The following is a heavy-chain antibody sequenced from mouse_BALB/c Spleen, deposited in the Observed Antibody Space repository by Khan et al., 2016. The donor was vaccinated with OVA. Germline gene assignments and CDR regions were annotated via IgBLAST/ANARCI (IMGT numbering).Heavy chain of an antibody. CDR1: SYTFTDFS. CDR3: ARAGRATFAY. D-gene: IGHD3-1*01. V-gene: IGHV9-2-1*01. CDR2: INTETGES. J-gene: IGHJ3*01. Sequence: QIQLVQSGPELKKPGETVKISCKASSYTFTDFSIHWVKQAPGKGLKWMGWINTETGESTYADDFKGRFAFSLETSASTANLQINNRKNDDTATYFCARAGRATFAYWGQGTLVTVSA.